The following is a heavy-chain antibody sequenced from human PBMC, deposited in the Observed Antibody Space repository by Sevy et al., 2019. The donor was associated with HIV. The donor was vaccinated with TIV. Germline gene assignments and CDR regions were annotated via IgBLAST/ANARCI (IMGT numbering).Heavy chain of an antibody. V-gene: IGHV3-7*01. Sequence: GGSLRLSCAASGFIFRSYWMSWVRQAPGKGPEWVANIKLDGSDKNYVDAVKGRFTISRDNAKNSLYLQMNRLRDEDTAVYYCARDRDYGGNLVFAFDIWGEGTMVAVSS. J-gene: IGHJ3*02. CDR1: GFIFRSYW. CDR3: ARDRDYGGNLVFAFDI. CDR2: IKLDGSDK. D-gene: IGHD2-21*02.